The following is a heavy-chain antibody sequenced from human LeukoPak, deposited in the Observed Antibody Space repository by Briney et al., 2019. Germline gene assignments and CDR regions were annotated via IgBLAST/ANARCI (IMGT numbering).Heavy chain of an antibody. J-gene: IGHJ4*02. Sequence: GGSLRLPCAASGFTFSSYGMHWVRQAPGKGLEWVAVISYDGSNKYYADSVKGRFTISRDNSKNTLYLQMNSLRAEDTAVYYCAKEVRRAYYGSGRRLDYWGQGTLVTVSS. CDR3: AKEVRRAYYGSGRRLDY. D-gene: IGHD3-10*01. CDR1: GFTFSSYG. CDR2: ISYDGSNK. V-gene: IGHV3-30*18.